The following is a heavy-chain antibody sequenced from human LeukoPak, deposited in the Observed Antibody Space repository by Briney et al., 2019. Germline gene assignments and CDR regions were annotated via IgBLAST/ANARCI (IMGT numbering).Heavy chain of an antibody. Sequence: GGSLRLSCAASGFTVSSNYMSWVRQAPGKGLEWVSVIYSGGSTYYADSVKGRFTISRDNSKNTLYLQVNSLRAEDTAVYYCARGPSTIRKSLDYWGQGTLVTVSS. CDR3: ARGPSTIRKSLDY. CDR2: IYSGGST. J-gene: IGHJ4*02. CDR1: GFTVSSNY. V-gene: IGHV3-53*01. D-gene: IGHD1-26*01.